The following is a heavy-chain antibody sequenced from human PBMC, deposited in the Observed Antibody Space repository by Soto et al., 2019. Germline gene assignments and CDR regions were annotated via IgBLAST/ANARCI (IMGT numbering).Heavy chain of an antibody. V-gene: IGHV3-9*01. CDR3: AKDPGPHYGSGSPSWFDP. CDR2: ISWNSGSI. J-gene: IGHJ5*02. D-gene: IGHD3-10*01. Sequence: EVQLVESGGGLVQPGRSLRLSCAASGFTFDDYAMHWVRQAPGKGLEWVSGISWNSGSIGYADSVKGRFTISRDNAKNSLYLQMNSLRAEDTALYYCAKDPGPHYGSGSPSWFDPWGQGTLVTVSS. CDR1: GFTFDDYA.